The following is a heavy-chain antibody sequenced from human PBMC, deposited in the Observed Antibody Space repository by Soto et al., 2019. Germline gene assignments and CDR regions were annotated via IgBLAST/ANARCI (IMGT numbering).Heavy chain of an antibody. CDR1: GGSISSGGYS. Sequence: QLQLQESGSGLVKPSQTLSLTCAVSGGSISSGGYSCNWIRQPPGKGLEWIGYIYHSGSTYYNPSLKSRVTLSEDTPKNQFSLKLSCVTAADTAVYFCARGMTTVTTFDYWGQGTLVTVSS. J-gene: IGHJ4*02. CDR2: IYHSGST. D-gene: IGHD4-17*01. CDR3: ARGMTTVTTFDY. V-gene: IGHV4-30-2*01.